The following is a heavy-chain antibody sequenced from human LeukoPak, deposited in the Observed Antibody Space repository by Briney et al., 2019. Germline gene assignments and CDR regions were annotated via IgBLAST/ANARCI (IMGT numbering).Heavy chain of an antibody. V-gene: IGHV4-59*01. CDR2: IYYSGST. CDR1: GGSISSYY. D-gene: IGHD6-19*01. CDR3: AREMGSGSEFDY. J-gene: IGHJ4*02. Sequence: SETLSLTCTVSGGSISSYYWSWIRQPPGKGLEWIGYIYYSGSTNYNPSLKSRVTISVDTSKNQFSLKLSSVTAADTAVYYCAREMGSGSEFDYWGQGTLVTVSS.